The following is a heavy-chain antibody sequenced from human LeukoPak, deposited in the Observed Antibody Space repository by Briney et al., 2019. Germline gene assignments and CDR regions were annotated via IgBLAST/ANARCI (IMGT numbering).Heavy chain of an antibody. CDR2: IRSKAYGGTT. D-gene: IGHD5-12*01. V-gene: IGHV3-49*04. CDR1: GFTFGDYA. CDR3: TTAGGYDYP. Sequence: PGGSLRLSCTASGFTFGDYAMSWVRQAPGKGLEWVGFIRSKAYGGTTEYAASVKGRFTISRDDSKSIAYLQMNSLKAEDTAVYYCTTAGGYDYPWGQGTLVTVSS. J-gene: IGHJ4*02.